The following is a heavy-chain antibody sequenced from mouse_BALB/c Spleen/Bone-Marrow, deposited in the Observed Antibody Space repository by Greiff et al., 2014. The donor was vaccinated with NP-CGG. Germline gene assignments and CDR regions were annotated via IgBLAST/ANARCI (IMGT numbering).Heavy chain of an antibody. Sequence: VHVKQSGAGLVRPGALVKLSCKASGFNIKDYYMHWVRQRPEQGLEWIGWIDPENGNTIYDPKFQGKATITADTSSNTAYLQLSSLTSEDTAVYYCARWDYYGSSYRYFDVWGAGTTVTVSS. CDR3: ARWDYYGSSYRYFDV. J-gene: IGHJ1*01. CDR1: GFNIKDYY. D-gene: IGHD1-1*01. V-gene: IGHV14-1*02. CDR2: IDPENGNT.